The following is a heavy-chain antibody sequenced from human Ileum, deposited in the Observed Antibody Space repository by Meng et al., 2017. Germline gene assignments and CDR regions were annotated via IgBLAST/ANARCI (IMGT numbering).Heavy chain of an antibody. V-gene: IGHV2-5*02. CDR1: GFLLSTSGVG. CDR2: IYWDDDK. D-gene: IGHD3-22*01. J-gene: IGHJ3*02. Sequence: SGPTLVKPTQTLTLTCTFSGFLLSTSGVGVGWIRQPPGKALEWLALIYWDDDKRYSPSLKSRLTITKDTSKNQVVLTMTNMDPVDTATYYCASLVYYYDSSGYYWSENDAFDIWGKETMVTVSS. CDR3: ASLVYYYDSSGYYWSENDAFDI.